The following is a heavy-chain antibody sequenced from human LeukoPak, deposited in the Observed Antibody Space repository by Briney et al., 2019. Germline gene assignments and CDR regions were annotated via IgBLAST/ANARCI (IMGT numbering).Heavy chain of an antibody. Sequence: PSETLSLTCTVSGGSVSIHYWSWIRQPPGKGLEWIGRIYTSGSTNYNPSLKSRVTMSVDTSKNQFSLKLSSVTAADTAVYYCARESYDILTGLDYWGQGTLVTVSS. CDR3: ARESYDILTGLDY. CDR2: IYTSGST. D-gene: IGHD3-9*01. J-gene: IGHJ4*02. V-gene: IGHV4-4*07. CDR1: GGSVSIHY.